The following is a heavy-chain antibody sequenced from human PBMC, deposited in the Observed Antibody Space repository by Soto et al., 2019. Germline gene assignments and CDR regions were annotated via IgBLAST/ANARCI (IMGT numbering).Heavy chain of an antibody. J-gene: IGHJ6*02. CDR1: GGSFSGYY. Sequence: SETLSLTCAVYGGSFSGYYWSWIRQPPGKGLEWIGEINHSGSTNYNPSLKSRVTISVDTSKNQFSLKLSSVTAADTAVYYCARAVTRYGMEVWGQGTTVTVSS. CDR3: ARAVTRYGMEV. D-gene: IGHD2-2*01. CDR2: INHSGST. V-gene: IGHV4-34*01.